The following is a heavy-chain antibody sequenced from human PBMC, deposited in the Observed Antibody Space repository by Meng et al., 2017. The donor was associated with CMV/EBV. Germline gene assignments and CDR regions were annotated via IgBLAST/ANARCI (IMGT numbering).Heavy chain of an antibody. D-gene: IGHD3-10*01. CDR3: ARANYYGSGLDV. CDR2: ISSSGSTI. J-gene: IGHJ6*02. CDR1: GFTFSSYE. Sequence: GGSLRLSCAASGFTFSSYEMNWVRQAPGKGLEWVSYISSSGSTIYYADSVKGRFTISRDNAKNSLYLQMNSLRAEDTAVYYCARANYYGSGLDVWGQGTTVTVSS. V-gene: IGHV3-48*03.